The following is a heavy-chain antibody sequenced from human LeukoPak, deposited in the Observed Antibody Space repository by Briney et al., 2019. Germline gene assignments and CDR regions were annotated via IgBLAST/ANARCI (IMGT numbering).Heavy chain of an antibody. J-gene: IGHJ4*02. D-gene: IGHD5-18*01. CDR2: IYTSGST. CDR1: SGSISSGSYY. CDR3: ARAGQGYSYGNFDY. Sequence: PSETLSLTCTVSSGSISSGSYYWSWIRQPAGKGLEWIGRIYTSGSTNYNPSLKSRVTISVDTSKNQFSLKLSSVTAADTAVYYCARAGQGYSYGNFDYWGQGTLVTVSS. V-gene: IGHV4-61*02.